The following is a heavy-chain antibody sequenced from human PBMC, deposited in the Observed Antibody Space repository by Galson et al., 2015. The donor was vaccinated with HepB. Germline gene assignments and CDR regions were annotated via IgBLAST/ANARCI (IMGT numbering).Heavy chain of an antibody. Sequence: SLRLSCAASGFTFNYAWMSWVRQAPGKGLEWVGRIKSETEGGTTDYAAPVKGRFTLSRDGSKNTLYLQMNSLKTEDTAVYFCAATADYDFWSGYFTGTFDLWGLGTLVTVSS. D-gene: IGHD3-3*01. CDR1: GFTFNYAW. CDR2: IKSETEGGTT. CDR3: AATADYDFWSGYFTGTFDL. J-gene: IGHJ4*02. V-gene: IGHV3-15*01.